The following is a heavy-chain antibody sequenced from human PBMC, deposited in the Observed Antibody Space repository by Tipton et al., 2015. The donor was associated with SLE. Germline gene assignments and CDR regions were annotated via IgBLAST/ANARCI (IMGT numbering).Heavy chain of an antibody. CDR3: ARLLWFGEGDY. V-gene: IGHV4-39*07. CDR1: GGSVSSSSKY. J-gene: IGHJ4*02. D-gene: IGHD3-10*01. CDR2: IYYTGTTT. Sequence: LRLSCTVSGGSVSSSSKYWAWIRQPPGKGLEWIGSIYYTGTTTYYNSFLKSRVTISVDTSKNQFSLKLSSVTAADTAVYYCARLLWFGEGDYWGQGTLVTVSS.